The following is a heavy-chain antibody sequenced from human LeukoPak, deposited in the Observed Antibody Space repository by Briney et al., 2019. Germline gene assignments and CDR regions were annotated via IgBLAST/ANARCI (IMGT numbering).Heavy chain of an antibody. CDR2: ISGYNGNT. J-gene: IGHJ2*01. CDR3: ARGLGVVTAQSEQPKPRYFDL. V-gene: IGHV1-18*01. Sequence: ASVKVSCTASGYTFISYGISWVRQAPGQGLEWMGWISGYNGNTNYAQTLQGRVTMTTDTSTSTAYMELRSLRSDDTAVYYCARGLGVVTAQSEQPKPRYFDLWGRGTQVTVSS. CDR1: GYTFISYG. D-gene: IGHD2-21*02.